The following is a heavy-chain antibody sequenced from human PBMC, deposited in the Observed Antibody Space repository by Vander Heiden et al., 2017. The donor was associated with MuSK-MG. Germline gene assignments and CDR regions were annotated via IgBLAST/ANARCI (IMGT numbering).Heavy chain of an antibody. J-gene: IGHJ4*02. D-gene: IGHD1-1*01. Sequence: EVQLLESGGGLVQSGGSLRLSCAASGFPFNTFHMSWVRQAPGQGLEWVSSVDGGGRATFYADSVKGRFAISRDNSRNTRHLQMNSLTSEDSAVYYCARRPYQLAFDFWGQGTLVTVSS. CDR3: ARRPYQLAFDF. CDR1: GFPFNTFH. CDR2: VDGGGRAT. V-gene: IGHV3-23*01.